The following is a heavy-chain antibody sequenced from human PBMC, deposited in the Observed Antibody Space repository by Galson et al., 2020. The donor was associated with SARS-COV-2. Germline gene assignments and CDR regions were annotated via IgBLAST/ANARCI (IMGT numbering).Heavy chain of an antibody. CDR1: GFTFSSYA. V-gene: IGHV3-30*04. D-gene: IGHD2-15*01. CDR3: ARGEYCSGGGCFPPHFDY. Sequence: GESLKISCAASGFTFSSYALHWVRQAPGKGLEWVAIISDDGSKKYYADSVKGRFTLSRDNSKNTVYLQMDSLRPEDTTVYYCARGEYCSGGGCFPPHFDYWGQGTLVTVSS. J-gene: IGHJ4*02. CDR2: ISDDGSKK.